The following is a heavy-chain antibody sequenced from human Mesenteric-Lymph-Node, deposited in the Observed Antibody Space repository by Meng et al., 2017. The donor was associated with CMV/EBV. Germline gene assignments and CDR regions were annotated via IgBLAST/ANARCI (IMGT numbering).Heavy chain of an antibody. Sequence: SVKVSCKASGYTFTGYYMHWVRQAPGQGLEWMGRIIPIVGIANYAQKFQSRVTITADKSTSTAYMELSSLKSEDTAVYYCARDRNYWGQGTLVTVSS. CDR2: IIPIVGIA. CDR3: ARDRNY. CDR1: GYTFTGYY. J-gene: IGHJ4*02. V-gene: IGHV1-69*04.